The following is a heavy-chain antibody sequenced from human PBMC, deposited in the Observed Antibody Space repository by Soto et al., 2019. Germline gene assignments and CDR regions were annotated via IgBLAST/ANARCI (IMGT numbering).Heavy chain of an antibody. Sequence: QPGGSLRLSCAASGFTFSSYAMSWVRQAPGKGLEWVSAISGSGGSTYYADSVKGRFTISRDNSKNTLYLQMNSLRAEDTAVYYCGKGRSYYYYYGVDVWGQGTTVTVSS. CDR1: GFTFSSYA. CDR2: ISGSGGST. D-gene: IGHD1-26*01. V-gene: IGHV3-23*01. CDR3: GKGRSYYYYYGVDV. J-gene: IGHJ6*02.